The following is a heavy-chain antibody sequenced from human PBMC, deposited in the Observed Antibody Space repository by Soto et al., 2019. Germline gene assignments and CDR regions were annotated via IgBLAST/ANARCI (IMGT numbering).Heavy chain of an antibody. CDR1: GLTFNTYA. V-gene: IGHV3-30*03. D-gene: IGHD2-2*01. CDR3: ASGRGYCSESSCSYFDYFQH. J-gene: IGHJ1*01. Sequence: ESGGGVGQPGTSLRLSCAASGLTFNTYAMNWIRLAPGKGLEWVAVISNDGSNKYYADSVKGRFTISRDNSKNTVYLQMNSLRGEDTSVYYCASGRGYCSESSCSYFDYFQHWGQGALVIVSS. CDR2: ISNDGSNK.